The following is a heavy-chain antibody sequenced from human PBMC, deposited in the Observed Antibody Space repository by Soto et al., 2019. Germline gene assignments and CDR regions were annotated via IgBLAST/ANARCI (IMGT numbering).Heavy chain of an antibody. V-gene: IGHV1-46*01. CDR2: INPSGGST. CDR1: GYTSTGYC. Sequence: ASVKVSCKASGYTSTGYCMHWVRQAPGQGLAWMGIINPSGGSTSYAQKFQGRVTMTRDTSTSTVYMELSSLRSEDTAVYYCAREVFGNYYDSSGLNNYYGMDVWGQGTTVTVSS. J-gene: IGHJ6*02. D-gene: IGHD3-22*01. CDR3: AREVFGNYYDSSGLNNYYGMDV.